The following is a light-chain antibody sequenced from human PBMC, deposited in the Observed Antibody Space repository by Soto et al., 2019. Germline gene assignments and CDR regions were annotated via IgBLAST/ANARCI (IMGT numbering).Light chain of an antibody. CDR2: DAS. CDR1: QSISSW. J-gene: IGKJ1*01. Sequence: DIQMTQSPSTLSASVGYRVPITCRASQSISSWLAWYQQKPGKAPKLLIYDASSLESGVPSRFSGSGSGTEFTLTISSLQTDEFATYDCQQYNNYPLTVGQLTKGEIK. V-gene: IGKV1-5*01. CDR3: QQYNNYPLT.